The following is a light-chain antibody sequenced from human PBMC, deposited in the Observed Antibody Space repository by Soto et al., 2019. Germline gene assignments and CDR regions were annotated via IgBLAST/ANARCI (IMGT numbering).Light chain of an antibody. Sequence: GATVTITCRACRRDSTWLAWYQQIPGGAPELLIYQAPILESGVPSRFSGSRSGTEFTLTITSLQPEDFSTYYCPQYGMFGQGTKVDIK. CDR1: RRDSTW. CDR2: QAP. V-gene: IGKV1-5*03. CDR3: PQYGM. J-gene: IGKJ1*01.